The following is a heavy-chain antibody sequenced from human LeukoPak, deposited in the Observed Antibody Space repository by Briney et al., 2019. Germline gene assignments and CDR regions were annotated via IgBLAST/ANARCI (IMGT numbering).Heavy chain of an antibody. V-gene: IGHV3-23*01. D-gene: IGHD3-22*01. CDR1: GITLSNYG. Sequence: GGSLRLSCAVSGITLSNYGMSWVRQAPGKGLEWVAGISDSCGRTNYADSVKGRFAISRDNPRNTLYLQMNSLRAEDTAVYFCAKRGVVIRVILVGFHKEAYYFDSWGQGALVTVSS. CDR3: AKRGVVIRVILVGFHKEAYYFDS. J-gene: IGHJ4*02. CDR2: ISDSCGRT.